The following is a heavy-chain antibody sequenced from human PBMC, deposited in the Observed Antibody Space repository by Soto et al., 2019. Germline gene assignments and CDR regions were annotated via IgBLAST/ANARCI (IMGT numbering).Heavy chain of an antibody. Sequence: SETLSLTCTVSGGSISSSSYYWGWIRQPPGKGLEWIGKIHSSGSTYYNPSLKSRVTISADTSKNHFSLRLSSVTAADTAVYYCARLKVGPTNPIDYWGQGTLVTVSS. J-gene: IGHJ4*02. CDR1: GGSISSSSYY. D-gene: IGHD1-26*01. V-gene: IGHV4-39*02. CDR3: ARLKVGPTNPIDY. CDR2: IHSSGST.